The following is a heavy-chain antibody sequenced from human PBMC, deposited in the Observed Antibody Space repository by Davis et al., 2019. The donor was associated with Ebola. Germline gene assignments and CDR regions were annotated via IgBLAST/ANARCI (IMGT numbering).Heavy chain of an antibody. J-gene: IGHJ4*02. CDR2: ISYSNTYT. CDR3: ARADDIYGDYGVDY. V-gene: IGHV3-21*06. D-gene: IGHD4-17*01. Sequence: PGGSLRLSCAASGFNFKTYSMNWVRQAPGKGLEWVSSISYSNTYTFYADSVQGRFTVSRDDAQNSVYLEMNSLRLEDTAIYYCARADDIYGDYGVDYWGQGVLVTVSS. CDR1: GFNFKTYS.